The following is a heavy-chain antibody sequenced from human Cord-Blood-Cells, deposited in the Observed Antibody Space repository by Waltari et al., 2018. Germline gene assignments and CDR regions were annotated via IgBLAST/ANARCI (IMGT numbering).Heavy chain of an antibody. J-gene: IGHJ3*02. V-gene: IGHV3-23*01. CDR2: ISGSGGST. CDR3: AKDIGSYCTNGVCYAFDI. CDR1: GFTFSSYA. Sequence: EVQLLASGGGLVQPGGSLRLSCAASGFTFSSYAMSWVRQAPGKGLEWVSAISGSGGSTYYADSVKGRFTISRDNSKNTLYLQMNSLRAEDTAVYYCAKDIGSYCTNGVCYAFDIWGQGTMVTVSS. D-gene: IGHD2-8*01.